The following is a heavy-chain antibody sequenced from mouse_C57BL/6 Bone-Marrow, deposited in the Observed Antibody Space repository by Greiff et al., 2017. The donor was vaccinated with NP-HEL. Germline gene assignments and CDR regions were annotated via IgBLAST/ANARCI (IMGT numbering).Heavy chain of an antibody. Sequence: EVQLQQSGPELVKPGASVKISCKASGYSFTGYYMNWVKQSPEKSLEWIGEINPSTGGTTYNQKFKAKATLTVDKSSSTAYMQLKSLTSEDSAVYYCAREEKLLRYETVDYWGQGTSVTVSS. V-gene: IGHV1-42*01. CDR3: AREEKLLRYETVDY. CDR1: GYSFTGYY. D-gene: IGHD1-1*01. CDR2: INPSTGGT. J-gene: IGHJ4*01.